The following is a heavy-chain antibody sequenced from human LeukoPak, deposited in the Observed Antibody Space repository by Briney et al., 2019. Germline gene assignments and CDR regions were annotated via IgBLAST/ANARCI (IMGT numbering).Heavy chain of an antibody. D-gene: IGHD2-2*02. J-gene: IGHJ3*02. CDR2: IRYDGSNK. CDR3: ASPGYCSSTSCYTSDDAFDI. CDR1: GFTFSSYG. V-gene: IGHV3-30*02. Sequence: PGGSLRLSCAASGFTFSSYGMHWVRQAPGKGLEWVAFIRYDGSNKYYADSVKGRFTISRDNSKNTLYLQMNSLRAEDTAVYYCASPGYCSSTSCYTSDDAFDIWGQGTMVTVSS.